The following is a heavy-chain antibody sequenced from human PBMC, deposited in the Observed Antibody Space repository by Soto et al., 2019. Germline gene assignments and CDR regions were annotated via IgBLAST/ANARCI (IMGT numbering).Heavy chain of an antibody. J-gene: IGHJ6*02. D-gene: IGHD3-10*01. CDR2: ITSSGGTT. Sequence: GGSLRLSCAASGFTFSSYAMSWVRQAPGKGLEWVSGITSSGGTTYYADSVKGRVTISRDNIKSTLYLQMRSRRAEDTAVYWCAKDRLVRGSEYYYSMDVWGQGTSVTVSS. V-gene: IGHV3-23*01. CDR3: AKDRLVRGSEYYYSMDV. CDR1: GFTFSSYA.